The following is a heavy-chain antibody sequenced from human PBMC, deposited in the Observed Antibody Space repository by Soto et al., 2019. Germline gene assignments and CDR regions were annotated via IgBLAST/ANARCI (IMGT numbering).Heavy chain of an antibody. D-gene: IGHD6-13*01. CDR1: GGSISGYY. V-gene: IGHV4-59*01. J-gene: IGHJ6*02. Sequence: SETLSLTCLVSGGSISGYYWSWIRQPRGKGLEWIGYIYYSGSTNYNPSLNSRVTISVDTSKNQFPLQLSSVTAADTAVYYCARSGIAAAQNYYYYYGMDVWGQGTTVTVSS. CDR3: ARSGIAAAQNYYYYYGMDV. CDR2: IYYSGST.